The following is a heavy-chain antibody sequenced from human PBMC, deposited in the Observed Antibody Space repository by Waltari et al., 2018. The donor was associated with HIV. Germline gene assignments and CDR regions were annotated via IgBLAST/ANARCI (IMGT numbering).Heavy chain of an antibody. CDR2: ININSGGT. CDR1: GYTFTDYY. V-gene: IGHV1-2*02. J-gene: IGHJ6*02. CDR3: TRAQSHVHGLDV. Sequence: QVQLVQSGAELKKSGASVKVSCKPSGYTFTDYYIHWVRQAPGQGLEWIGWININSGGTNFSQKFRGRVTLTRDTSISTAYMQLSSLGSDDTAIYYCTRAQSHVHGLDVWGQGTTVTVSS.